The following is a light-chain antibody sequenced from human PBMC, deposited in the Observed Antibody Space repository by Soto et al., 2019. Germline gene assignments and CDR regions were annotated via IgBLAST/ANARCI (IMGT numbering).Light chain of an antibody. J-gene: IGKJ2*01. V-gene: IGKV1-39*01. CDR2: AAS. CDR1: QSISNY. CDR3: QQGYGTPRT. Sequence: DLQMTQSPSSLSASVGDRVTITCRASQSISNYVNWYQQKPGKAPKVLIYAASSLQGGVPSRFSGSGSGTDFTLTVTSLQPEDFATYHCQQGYGTPRTFGQGTTLEMK.